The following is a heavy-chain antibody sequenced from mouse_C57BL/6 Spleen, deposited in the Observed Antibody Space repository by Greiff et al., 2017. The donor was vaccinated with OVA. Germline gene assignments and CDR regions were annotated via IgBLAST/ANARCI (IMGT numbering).Heavy chain of an antibody. J-gene: IGHJ3*01. V-gene: IGHV6-3*01. CDR1: GFTFSNYW. Sequence: DVHLVESGGGLVQPGGSMKLSCVASGFTFSNYWMNWVRQYPEKGLEWVAQIRLKSDNYATHYAEYVKGRFTISRDGSKSSLYLQMNTLRAEDIEIYYCTGLGGYSFAYWGQGTLVTVSA. D-gene: IGHD2-3*01. CDR3: TGLGGYSFAY. CDR2: IRLKSDNYAT.